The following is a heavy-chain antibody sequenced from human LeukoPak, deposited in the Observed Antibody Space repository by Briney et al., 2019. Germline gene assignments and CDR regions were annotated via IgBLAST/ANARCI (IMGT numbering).Heavy chain of an antibody. Sequence: PSETLSLTXTVSGGSISSYYWSWIRQPPGKGLEWIGYIYYSGSTNYNPSLKSRVTISVDTSKNQFSLKLSSVTAADTAVYYCARDLSKANYYYYMDVWGKGTTVTVSS. V-gene: IGHV4-59*01. CDR1: GGSISSYY. D-gene: IGHD2/OR15-2a*01. CDR3: ARDLSKANYYYYMDV. CDR2: IYYSGST. J-gene: IGHJ6*03.